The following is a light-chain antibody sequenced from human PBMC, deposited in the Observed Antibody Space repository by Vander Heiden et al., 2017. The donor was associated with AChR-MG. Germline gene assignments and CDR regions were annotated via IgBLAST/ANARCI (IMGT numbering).Light chain of an antibody. J-gene: IGLJ2*01. Sequence: QSVLTQPHSVSAAPGQKVTISCAGSSANIGDKGGSWFQQLPGTAPKLLIHDNYERPSGIPDRFSGSKSGTSATLGITGLQTGDEAYYYCGAWDSNLSAWIFGGGTKLTVI. V-gene: IGLV1-51*01. CDR1: SANIGDKG. CDR3: GAWDSNLSAWI. CDR2: DNY.